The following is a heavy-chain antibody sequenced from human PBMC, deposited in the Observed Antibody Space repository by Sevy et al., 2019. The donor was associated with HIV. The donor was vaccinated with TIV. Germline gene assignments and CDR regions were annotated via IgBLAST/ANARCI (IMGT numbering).Heavy chain of an antibody. CDR2: IYYSGST. V-gene: IGHV4-31*03. Sequence: SETLSLTCTVSGGSISSGGYYWSWIRQHPGKGLEWIGYIYYSGSTYYNPSLKSRVTISVDTSKNQFSLKLSSVTAADTAVYYCVRDSPRDTAMANYGMDVWGQGTTVTVSS. D-gene: IGHD5-18*01. CDR3: VRDSPRDTAMANYGMDV. CDR1: GGSISSGGYY. J-gene: IGHJ6*02.